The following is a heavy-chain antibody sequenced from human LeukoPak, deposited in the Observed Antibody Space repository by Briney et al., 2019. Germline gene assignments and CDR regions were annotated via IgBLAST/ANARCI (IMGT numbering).Heavy chain of an antibody. V-gene: IGHV4-30-4*01. J-gene: IGHJ4*02. CDR3: ARTFTVVTGFDY. CDR2: IYYSGST. Sequence: SSETLSLTCTVSGGSISSGDYYWSWIRQPPGKGLEWIGYIYYSGSTYYNPSLKSRVTISVDTSKNQFSLRLSSVTAADTAVYYCARTFTVVTGFDYWGQGTLVTVSS. D-gene: IGHD4-23*01. CDR1: GGSISSGDYY.